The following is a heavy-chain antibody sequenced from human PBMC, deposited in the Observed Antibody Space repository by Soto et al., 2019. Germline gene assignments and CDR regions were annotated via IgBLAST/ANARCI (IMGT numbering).Heavy chain of an antibody. CDR1: GFTFRNYG. V-gene: IGHV3-30*18. D-gene: IGHD4-17*01. CDR3: AKDLDTVTTGISAFDI. J-gene: IGHJ3*02. CDR2: ISYDGNNI. Sequence: QVQLVESGGGVVQPGRSLRLSCAASGFTFRNYGMHWVRQAPGKGLEWGAVISYDGNNIYYEDSVKGRFTISRDNSKNTLYLQMNSLRAEDTAVYYCAKDLDTVTTGISAFDIWGQGTMVTVSS.